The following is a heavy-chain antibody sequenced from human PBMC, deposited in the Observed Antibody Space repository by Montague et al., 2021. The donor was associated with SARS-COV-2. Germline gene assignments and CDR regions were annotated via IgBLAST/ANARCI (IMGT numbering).Heavy chain of an antibody. CDR2: IYTSGST. CDR3: ARDSLTLDAFDI. Sequence: TLSLTCTVSGGSISSGSSYWSWIRQPAGKGLEWIGRIYTSGSTKYNPSLKSRVTISVDTSKNQLSLKMSSVTAADTAVYYCARDSLTLDAFDIWGQGTMVTVSS. J-gene: IGHJ3*02. V-gene: IGHV4-61*02. D-gene: IGHD3-9*01. CDR1: GGSISSGSSY.